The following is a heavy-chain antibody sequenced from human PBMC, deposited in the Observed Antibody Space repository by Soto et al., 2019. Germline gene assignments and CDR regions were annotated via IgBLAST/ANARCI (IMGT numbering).Heavy chain of an antibody. Sequence: GCSSQIGSTYYNPSLKSRVTISVDTSKNQFSLKLSSVTAADTAVYYCARTRGYSYGYSWFDPWGQGTLVTVSS. CDR2: SSQIGST. V-gene: IGHV4-31*02. D-gene: IGHD5-18*01. CDR3: ARTRGYSYGYSWFDP. J-gene: IGHJ5*02.